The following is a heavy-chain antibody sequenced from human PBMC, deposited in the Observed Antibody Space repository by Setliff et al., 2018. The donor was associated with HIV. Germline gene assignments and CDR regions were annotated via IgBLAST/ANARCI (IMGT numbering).Heavy chain of an antibody. Sequence: SETMSLTWTVSGGSISSSSYYWGWIRQPPGKGWEWIGSIYYCGSTYYNPSLKSRVTISVDTSKNQFSLKLSSVTAADTAVYYCARLRITMIVVVIDYWGQGTLVTVSS. CDR3: ARLRITMIVVVIDY. J-gene: IGHJ4*02. CDR1: GGSISSSSYY. CDR2: IYYCGST. D-gene: IGHD3-22*01. V-gene: IGHV4-39*01.